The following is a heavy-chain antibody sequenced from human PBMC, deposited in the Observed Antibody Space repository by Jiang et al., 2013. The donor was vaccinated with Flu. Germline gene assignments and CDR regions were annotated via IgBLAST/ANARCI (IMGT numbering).Heavy chain of an antibody. D-gene: IGHD6-6*01. CDR2: INTNTGNP. J-gene: IGHJ4*02. V-gene: IGHV7-4-1*02. CDR1: GYTFTNYA. CDR3: ARDARIAARSNVGDY. Sequence: QSGSELKKPGASVKVSCKASGYTFTNYAMNWVRQAPGQGLEWMGWINTNTGNPTYAQGFTGRFVFSLDTSVSTAYLQISSLKTEDTAVYYCARDARIAARSNVGDYWGQGTLVTVSS.